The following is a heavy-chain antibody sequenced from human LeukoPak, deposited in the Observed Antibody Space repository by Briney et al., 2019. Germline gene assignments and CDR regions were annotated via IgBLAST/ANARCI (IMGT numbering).Heavy chain of an antibody. CDR2: IYHSGST. V-gene: IGHV4-4*02. Sequence: SGTLSLTCAVSGGSISSSNWWSWVRQPPGKGLEWIGEIYHSGSTNYNPSLKSRVTISVDTSKNQFSLKLSSVTAADTAVYYCARIGVGASDAFDIWGQGTMVTVSS. D-gene: IGHD1-26*01. J-gene: IGHJ3*02. CDR1: GGSISSSNW. CDR3: ARIGVGASDAFDI.